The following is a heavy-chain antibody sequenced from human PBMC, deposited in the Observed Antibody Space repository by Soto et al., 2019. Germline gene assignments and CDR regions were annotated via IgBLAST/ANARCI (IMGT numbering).Heavy chain of an antibody. V-gene: IGHV3-23*01. Sequence: GGSLRLSCAASGFTFSTYAMGWVRQAPGKGLEWVSGISGRDGTTYYADSVKGRFTISRDNSKNTLYLQMNSLRAEDTAVYYCATRPETRGYVSSLYYFDYWGQGTLVTVSS. CDR3: ATRPETRGYVSSLYYFDY. D-gene: IGHD3-22*01. J-gene: IGHJ4*02. CDR2: ISGRDGTT. CDR1: GFTFSTYA.